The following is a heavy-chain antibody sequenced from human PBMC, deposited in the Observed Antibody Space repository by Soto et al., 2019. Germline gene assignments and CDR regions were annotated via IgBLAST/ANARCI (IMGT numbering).Heavy chain of an antibody. CDR1: GFTFSNAW. CDR3: TTHAIFGVVIGYHYYMDV. V-gene: IGHV3-15*01. D-gene: IGHD3-3*01. CDR2: IKSKTDGGTT. J-gene: IGHJ6*03. Sequence: GGSLRLSCAASGFTFSNAWMSWVRQAPGKGLEWVGRIKSKTDGGTTDYAAPVKGRFTISRDDSKNTLYLQMNSLKTEDTAVYYCTTHAIFGVVIGYHYYMDVWGKGTTVTVSS.